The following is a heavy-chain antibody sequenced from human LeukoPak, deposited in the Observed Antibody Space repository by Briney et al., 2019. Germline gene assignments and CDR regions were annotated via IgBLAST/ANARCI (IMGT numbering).Heavy chain of an antibody. CDR3: ARRNYYDSSGYYYNYYYGMDV. CDR1: GYTFTSYG. V-gene: IGHV1-18*01. J-gene: IGHJ6*02. Sequence: ASVKVSCKASGYTFTSYGISWVRQAPGQGLEWMGWISAYNGNTNYAQKLQGRVTMTTDTSTSTAYMELRSLRSDDTAVYYCARRNYYDSSGYYYNYYYGMDVWAKGPRSPSP. D-gene: IGHD3-22*01. CDR2: ISAYNGNT.